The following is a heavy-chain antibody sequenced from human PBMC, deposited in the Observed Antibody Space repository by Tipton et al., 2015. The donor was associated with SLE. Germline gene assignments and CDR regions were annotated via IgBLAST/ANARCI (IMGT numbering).Heavy chain of an antibody. Sequence: TLSLTCSVSGGSISSYYWSWIRQPPGKGLEWIGYIYTSGSTNYNPSLKSRVTISVDSSKNQFSLRLTSVTAADTALYYCVREDDRGGYYFDYWGQGTLVTVSS. J-gene: IGHJ4*02. V-gene: IGHV4-4*09. CDR2: IYTSGST. D-gene: IGHD3-9*01. CDR3: VREDDRGGYYFDY. CDR1: GGSISSYY.